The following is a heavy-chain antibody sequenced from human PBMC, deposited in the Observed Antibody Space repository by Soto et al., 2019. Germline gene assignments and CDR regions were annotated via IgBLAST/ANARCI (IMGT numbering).Heavy chain of an antibody. D-gene: IGHD6-13*01. Sequence: SVKVSCKASGGTFSSYAISWVRQAPGQGLEWMGGIIPIFGTANYAQKFQGRVTITADESTSTAYNELSSLRSEDTAVYYCARMIAAAGTFDRYYGMDVWGQVTTVTFSS. V-gene: IGHV1-69*13. CDR2: IIPIFGTA. CDR3: ARMIAAAGTFDRYYGMDV. CDR1: GGTFSSYA. J-gene: IGHJ6*02.